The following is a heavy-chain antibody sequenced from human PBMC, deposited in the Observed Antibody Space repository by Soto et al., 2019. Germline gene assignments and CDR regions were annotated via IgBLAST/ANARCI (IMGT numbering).Heavy chain of an antibody. V-gene: IGHV1-69*06. CDR3: ARGRAVETAYYYGMEA. J-gene: IGHJ6*02. CDR1: GGSFSRYA. Sequence: QVQLVQSGAEVKKPGSSVKVSCKASGGSFSRYAITWVRQAPGQGLEWMGEINPMVGTTNYAQNFQGRVTITADTSTTTAYMALSSLRSEDSAVYYCARGRAVETAYYYGMEAWGQGTTVTVSS. D-gene: IGHD3-10*01. CDR2: INPMVGTT.